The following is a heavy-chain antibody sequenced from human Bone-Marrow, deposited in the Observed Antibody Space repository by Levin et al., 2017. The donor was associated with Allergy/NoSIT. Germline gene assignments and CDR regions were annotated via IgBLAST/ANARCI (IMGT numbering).Heavy chain of an antibody. CDR2: IMYGGSDK. V-gene: IGHV3-33*01. Sequence: GGSLRLSCAASGFTFTSFGFHWVRQAPGKGLEWVALIMYGGSDKFYADSVKGRFTISRDSSKSTVYLQMNSLKPEDAAVYYCARDPNRIGWDFDYWGQGTLVTVSS. CDR1: GFTFTSFG. D-gene: IGHD1-26*01. J-gene: IGHJ4*02. CDR3: ARDPNRIGWDFDY.